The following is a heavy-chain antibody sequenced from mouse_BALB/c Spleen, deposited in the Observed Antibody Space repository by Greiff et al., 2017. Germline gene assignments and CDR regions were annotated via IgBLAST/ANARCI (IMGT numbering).Heavy chain of an antibody. J-gene: IGHJ3*01. V-gene: IGHV5-15*02. CDR2: ISNLAYSI. CDR1: GFTFSDYG. CDR3: ARDGNYSFAY. D-gene: IGHD2-1*01. Sequence: EVKLMESGGGLVQPGGSRKLSCAASGFTFSDYGMAWFRQAPGKGPEWVAFISNLAYSIYYADTVTGRFTISRENAKNTLYLEMSSLRSEDTAMYYCARDGNYSFAYWGQGTLVTVSA.